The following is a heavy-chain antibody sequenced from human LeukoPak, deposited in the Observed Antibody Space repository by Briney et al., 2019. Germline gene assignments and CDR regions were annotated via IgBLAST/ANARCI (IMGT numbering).Heavy chain of an antibody. D-gene: IGHD3-10*01. CDR1: GYTFTGYY. J-gene: IGHJ4*02. Sequence: GASVKVSCKASGYTFTGYYMHWVRQAPGQGLEWMGWINPNSGGTNYAQKFQGRVTMTRDTSISTAYVELSRLRSDDTAVYYCARSYYYGSGSYEPLDYWGQGTLVTVSS. CDR2: INPNSGGT. CDR3: ARSYYYGSGSYEPLDY. V-gene: IGHV1-2*02.